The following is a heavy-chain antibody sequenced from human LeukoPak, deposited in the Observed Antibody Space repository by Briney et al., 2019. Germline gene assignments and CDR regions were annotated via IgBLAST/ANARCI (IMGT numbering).Heavy chain of an antibody. Sequence: PSETLSLTCTVSGGSISSYYWSWIRQPPGKGLEWIGYIYYSGSTNYNPSLKSRVTISVDTSKNQFSLKLSSVTAADTAVYYCARGRGYSSGSDFDYWGQGTLVTVSS. CDR1: GGSISSYY. CDR3: ARGRGYSSGSDFDY. J-gene: IGHJ4*02. CDR2: IYYSGST. D-gene: IGHD6-19*01. V-gene: IGHV4-59*12.